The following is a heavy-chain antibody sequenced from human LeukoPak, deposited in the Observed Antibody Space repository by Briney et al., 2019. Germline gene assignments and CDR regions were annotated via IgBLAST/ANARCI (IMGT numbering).Heavy chain of an antibody. V-gene: IGHV4-61*01. CDR2: IYYSGST. Sequence: SETLSLTCTVSGGSVSSGSYYWSWIRQPPGKGLEWIGYIYYSGSTNYNPSLKSRVTISVDTSKNQFSLKLSSVTAADTAVYYCARPYGGNSVGAFYIWGQGTMVTVSS. CDR3: ARPYGGNSVGAFYI. D-gene: IGHD4-23*01. CDR1: GGSVSSGSYY. J-gene: IGHJ3*02.